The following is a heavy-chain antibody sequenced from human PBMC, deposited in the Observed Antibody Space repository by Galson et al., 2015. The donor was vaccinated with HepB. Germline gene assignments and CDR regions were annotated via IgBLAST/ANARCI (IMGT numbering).Heavy chain of an antibody. V-gene: IGHV1-24*01. J-gene: IGHJ4*02. CDR1: GYTLTELS. CDR3: ATVPLYYYDSSGYYSNFDY. CDR2: FDPEDGET. D-gene: IGHD3-22*01. Sequence: SVKVSCKVSGYTLTELSMHWVRQAPGKGLEWMGGFDPEDGETIYAQKFQGRVTMTEDTSTDTAYMELSSLRSEDTAVYYCATVPLYYYDSSGYYSNFDYWGQGTLVTVSS.